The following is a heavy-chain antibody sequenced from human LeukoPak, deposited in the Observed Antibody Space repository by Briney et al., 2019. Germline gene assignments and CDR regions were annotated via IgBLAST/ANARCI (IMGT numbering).Heavy chain of an antibody. V-gene: IGHV1-2*02. CDR3: ARKGGYGRKYYYYYYMDV. Sequence: GASVKVSCKASGYTFTGYYMHWVRQAPGQGLEWMGWINPNSGGTNYAQKFQGRVTMTGDTSISTAYMELSRLRSDDTAVYYCARKGGYGRKYYYYYYMDVWGKGTTVTVSS. CDR1: GYTFTGYY. CDR2: INPNSGGT. J-gene: IGHJ6*03. D-gene: IGHD5-18*01.